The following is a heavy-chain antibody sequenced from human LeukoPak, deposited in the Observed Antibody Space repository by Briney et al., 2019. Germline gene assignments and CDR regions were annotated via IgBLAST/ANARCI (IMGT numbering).Heavy chain of an antibody. Sequence: SETLSLTCAVYGGSFSGYYWSWIRQPPGKGLEWIGEINHSGSTNYNPSLKSRVTISVDTSKNQFSLKLSSVTAADTAVYYCARGKPARGSGRASFDYWGQGTLVNVSS. D-gene: IGHD3-10*01. V-gene: IGHV4-34*01. CDR3: ARGKPARGSGRASFDY. CDR1: GGSFSGYY. J-gene: IGHJ4*02. CDR2: INHSGST.